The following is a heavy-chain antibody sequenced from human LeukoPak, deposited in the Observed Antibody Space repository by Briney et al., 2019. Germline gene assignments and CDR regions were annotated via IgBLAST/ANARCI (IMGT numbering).Heavy chain of an antibody. Sequence: GASVKVSCTVSGSSLTELSLYWVRQAPGQGLEWMGGIIPIFGTANYAQKFQGRVTITTDESTSTAYMELSSLRSEDTAVYYCAHRAGWSGGLGYWGQGTLVTVSS. J-gene: IGHJ4*02. D-gene: IGHD2-15*01. CDR3: AHRAGWSGGLGY. CDR1: GSSLTELS. CDR2: IIPIFGTA. V-gene: IGHV1-69*05.